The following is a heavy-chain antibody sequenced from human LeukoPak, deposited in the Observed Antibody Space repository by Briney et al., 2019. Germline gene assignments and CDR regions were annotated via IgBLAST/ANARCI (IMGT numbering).Heavy chain of an antibody. CDR1: GYTLTGYY. Sequence: ASVKVSCKASGYTLTGYYMHWVRQAPGQGLEWMGWINPNSGDTNYAQKFQGWVTMTRDTSISTAYMELSRLRSDDTAVYFCASVIAASGTRNWYFDLWGRGTLVTVSS. D-gene: IGHD6-13*01. J-gene: IGHJ2*01. CDR2: INPNSGDT. CDR3: ASVIAASGTRNWYFDL. V-gene: IGHV1-2*04.